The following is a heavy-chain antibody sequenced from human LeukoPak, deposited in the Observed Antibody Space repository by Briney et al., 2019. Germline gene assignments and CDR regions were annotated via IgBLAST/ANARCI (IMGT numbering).Heavy chain of an antibody. V-gene: IGHV4-31*03. CDR3: ARGSSSSRPNFDY. CDR2: IYYNGST. J-gene: IGHJ4*02. Sequence: SQTLSLTCTVSGGSISSGGYYWTWIRQHPEEGLEWIGYIYYNGSTYYNPSLKSRITISADTSKNQFSLKVSSVTAADTAVYYCARGSSSSRPNFDYWGQGTLVTVSS. D-gene: IGHD6-6*01. CDR1: GGSISSGGYY.